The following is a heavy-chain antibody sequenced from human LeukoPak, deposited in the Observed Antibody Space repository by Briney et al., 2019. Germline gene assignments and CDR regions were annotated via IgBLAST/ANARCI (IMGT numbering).Heavy chain of an antibody. CDR1: GGSFSGYY. CDR2: INHSGST. CDR3: ARQTGSGLFILP. Sequence: SETLSLTCAVYGGSFSGYYWSWIRQPPGKGLEWIGEINHSGSTNYNPSLKSRVTISVDTSKNQFSLRLTSVTAADTAVYYCARQTGSGLFILPGGQGALVTVSS. V-gene: IGHV4-34*01. D-gene: IGHD3/OR15-3a*01. J-gene: IGHJ4*02.